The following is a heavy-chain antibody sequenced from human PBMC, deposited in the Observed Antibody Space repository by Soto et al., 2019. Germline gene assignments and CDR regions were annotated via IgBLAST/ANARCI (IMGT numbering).Heavy chain of an antibody. CDR2: INYRGTT. CDR3: ARDAPGAAPY. V-gene: IGHV4-31*03. CDR1: GGPVINGDSY. D-gene: IGHD6-13*01. Sequence: QVQLQESGPGLVKPSQTLSLTCTVSGGPVINGDSYLNWIRQHPEKGLEWMGYINYRGTTNYNAALKIRILISVDTSKNQFSLRLTSVTSADTAVYYCARDAPGAAPYWGQGTLVTVSS. J-gene: IGHJ4*02.